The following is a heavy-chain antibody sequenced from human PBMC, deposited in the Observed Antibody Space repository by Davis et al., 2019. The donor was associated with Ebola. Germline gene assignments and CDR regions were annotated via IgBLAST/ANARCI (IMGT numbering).Heavy chain of an antibody. D-gene: IGHD1-1*01. V-gene: IGHV3-30*03. CDR1: GFTFSSYG. Sequence: GESLKISCAASGFTFSSYGMHWVRQAPGKGLEWVAVISYDGSNKYYADSVKGRFTISRDNSKNTLYLQMNSLRAEDTAVYYCARTTAMDVWGKGTTVTVSS. CDR2: ISYDGSNK. CDR3: ARTTAMDV. J-gene: IGHJ6*04.